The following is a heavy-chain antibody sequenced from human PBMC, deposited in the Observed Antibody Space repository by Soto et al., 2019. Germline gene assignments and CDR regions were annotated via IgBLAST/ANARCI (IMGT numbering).Heavy chain of an antibody. D-gene: IGHD4-17*01. V-gene: IGHV1-69*06. CDR1: GGTFNSDA. CDR3: ASPRTTVSHVDY. CDR2: IIPIFGKA. J-gene: IGHJ4*02. Sequence: QVQLVQSGAEVKKPGSSVKVSCKASGGTFNSDAISWVRQAPGQGLEWKGGIIPIFGKANYAQKVQGRVTITAYKSTSTAYMELNNLRAEDTAVYYCASPRTTVSHVDYWGQGTLVTVSS.